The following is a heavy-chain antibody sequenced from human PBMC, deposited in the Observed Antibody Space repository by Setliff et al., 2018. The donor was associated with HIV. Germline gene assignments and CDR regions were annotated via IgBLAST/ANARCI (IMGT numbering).Heavy chain of an antibody. Sequence: LSLSCAASGFTFTDYWMHWVRQVPGQGLVWVSRINVDGGSISYADSVKGRFTISRDNAKNTLFLQMNSLRAEDTAVYYCARLPQDVRSSIDFWGQGTLVTVSS. J-gene: IGHJ4*02. CDR2: INVDGGSI. V-gene: IGHV3-74*01. CDR1: GFTFTDYW. D-gene: IGHD6-6*01. CDR3: ARLPQDVRSSIDF.